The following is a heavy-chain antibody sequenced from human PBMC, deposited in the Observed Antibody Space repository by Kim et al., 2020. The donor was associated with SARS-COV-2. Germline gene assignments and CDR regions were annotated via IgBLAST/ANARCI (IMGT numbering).Heavy chain of an antibody. J-gene: IGHJ4*02. V-gene: IGHV4-38-2*02. CDR2: IYHSGNT. D-gene: IGHD5-12*01. CDR3: ARVVRGGSVATIRHFDY. Sequence: SETLSLTCTVSGYPISSGYYWGWIRQPPGKGLEWIGSIYHSGNTYYNPSLKSRVTISVDTSKNQFSLKLSSVTAADTAVYYCARVVRGGSVATIRHFDYWGQGTLVTVSS. CDR1: GYPISSGYY.